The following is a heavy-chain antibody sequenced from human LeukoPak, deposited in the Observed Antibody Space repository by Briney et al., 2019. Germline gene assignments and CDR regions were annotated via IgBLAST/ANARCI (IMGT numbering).Heavy chain of an antibody. Sequence: GGSLRLSCAASRFTFSSYAMSWVRQAPGKGLEWISAISGSGDTTYYGDSVKGRFTISRDNSKNTLYLHMNSLRAEDTAVYYCARVKEGGYDSYDAFGIWGQGTMVTVSS. CDR2: ISGSGDTT. CDR1: RFTFSSYA. CDR3: ARVKEGGYDSYDAFGI. J-gene: IGHJ3*02. V-gene: IGHV3-23*01. D-gene: IGHD5-12*01.